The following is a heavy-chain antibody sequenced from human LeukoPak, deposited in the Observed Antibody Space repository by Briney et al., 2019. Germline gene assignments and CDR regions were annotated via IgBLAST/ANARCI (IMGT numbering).Heavy chain of an antibody. CDR1: GFTFSNSA. J-gene: IGHJ4*02. D-gene: IGHD6-19*01. Sequence: NSGGSLRLSCAAFGFTFSNSAMSWVRQAPGKGLEWVSTLSGSSITTYYADSVKGRFTISRDNAKNSLYLQMNSLRAEDTAVYYCARDLSSGWYWGLPTYFDYWGQGTLVTVSS. CDR2: LSGSSITT. V-gene: IGHV3-21*01. CDR3: ARDLSSGWYWGLPTYFDY.